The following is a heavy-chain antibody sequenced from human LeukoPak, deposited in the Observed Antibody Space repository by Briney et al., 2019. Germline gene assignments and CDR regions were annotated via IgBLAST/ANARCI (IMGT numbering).Heavy chain of an antibody. J-gene: IGHJ4*02. CDR1: GYSISSGYY. CDR3: ARDLHYYDSSSQMVYYFDY. CDR2: IYHSGST. D-gene: IGHD3-22*01. V-gene: IGHV4-38-2*02. Sequence: SETLSLTCAVSGYSISSGYYWGWIRQPPGKGLEWIGSIYHSGSTYYNPSLKSRDTISVDTSKNQFSLKLSSVTAAVTAVYYCARDLHYYDSSSQMVYYFDYWGQGTLVTVSS.